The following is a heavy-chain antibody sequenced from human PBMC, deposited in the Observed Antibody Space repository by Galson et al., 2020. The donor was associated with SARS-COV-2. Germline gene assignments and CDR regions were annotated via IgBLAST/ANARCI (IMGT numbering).Heavy chain of an antibody. CDR1: GGTISSSGYY. D-gene: IGHD3-10*01. J-gene: IGHJ6*03. CDR2: PYYSGST. V-gene: IGHV4-39*01. Sequence: SETLSLTCTVSGGTISSSGYYWGWIRQPPGKGLEWIGSPYYSGSTYYNPSLKSRVTISEDTSKNQFSLKLSSVTAADTAVYYCARHPYRGFYSYMDVWGKGTTVTVSS. CDR3: ARHPYRGFYSYMDV.